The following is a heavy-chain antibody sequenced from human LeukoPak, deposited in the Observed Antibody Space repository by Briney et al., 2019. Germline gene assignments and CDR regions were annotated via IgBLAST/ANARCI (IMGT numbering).Heavy chain of an antibody. CDR3: ARALYDDYVDY. D-gene: IGHD2-2*02. Sequence: GGSLRLSCAASGFTFSSYWMSWVRQAPGKGLEWVANIKQDGSEKYYVDSVKGRFTISRDNAKNSLYLQMNSLRAEGTAVYYCARALYDDYVDYWGQGTLVTVSS. CDR2: IKQDGSEK. V-gene: IGHV3-7*01. CDR1: GFTFSSYW. J-gene: IGHJ4*02.